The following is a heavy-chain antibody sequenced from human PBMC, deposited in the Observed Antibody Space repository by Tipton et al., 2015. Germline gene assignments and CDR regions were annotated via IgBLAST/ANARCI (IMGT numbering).Heavy chain of an antibody. CDR3: ARGTYYYDSSGYGLFEY. D-gene: IGHD3-22*01. CDR2: SYYSGTT. V-gene: IGHV4-31*03. CDR1: GGSMKTHGHY. Sequence: LRLSCSVSGGSMKTHGHYWTWIRQRPGKGLEWIGSSYYSGTTYINPSLWSRVYISVDTSQNQFSLNLTSVTAADTAVYYCARGTYYYDSSGYGLFEYWGQGALVTVSS. J-gene: IGHJ4*02.